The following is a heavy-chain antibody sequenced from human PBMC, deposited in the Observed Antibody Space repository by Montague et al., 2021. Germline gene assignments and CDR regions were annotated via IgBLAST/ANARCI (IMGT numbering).Heavy chain of an antibody. CDR2: TNHRGIS. CDR1: GGSLDGFY. D-gene: IGHD5-12*01. Sequence: SETLSLTCAVYGGSLDGFYWTWIRQPPGKGLEWIGETNHRGISSYNPALKGRVTLSAETSKNQFSLRATSVTAADTAAYFCARYLTGGYDEWGRGTLVTVSS. J-gene: IGHJ4*02. V-gene: IGHV4-34*01. CDR3: ARYLTGGYDE.